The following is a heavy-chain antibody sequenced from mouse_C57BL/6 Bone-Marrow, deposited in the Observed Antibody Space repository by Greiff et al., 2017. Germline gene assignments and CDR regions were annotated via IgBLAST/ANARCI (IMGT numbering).Heavy chain of an antibody. D-gene: IGHD2-4*01. CDR2: IYPANGNT. J-gene: IGHJ3*01. CDR3: ALAGDYDAGLAY. V-gene: IGHV14-3*01. CDR1: GFNIKNTY. Sequence: EVQLQQSVAELVRPGASVKFSCTASGFNIKNTYLHWVKQRPEQGLEWIGRIYPANGNTKSAPKFQGKATITADTSSNTAYRELSSLTSENTAIYDCALAGDYDAGLAYWGQGTLGTVSA.